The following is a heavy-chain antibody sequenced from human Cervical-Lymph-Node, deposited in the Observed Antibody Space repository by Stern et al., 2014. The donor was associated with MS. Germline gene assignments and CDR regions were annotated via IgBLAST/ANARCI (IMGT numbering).Heavy chain of an antibody. V-gene: IGHV4-39*01. CDR2: VYYSGAT. Sequence: QLQLQESGPGLVKPSETLSLTCAVSGDSISSYTHYWAWIRQPPGKGLEWIGSVYYSGATYYTPSLKSPVTISVNTSKNLFSLGLNSVTAADTAVYYCAKHACTGAACPFDLWGQGTLVTVSS. D-gene: IGHD2-8*02. CDR1: GDSISSYTHY. J-gene: IGHJ4*02. CDR3: AKHACTGAACPFDL.